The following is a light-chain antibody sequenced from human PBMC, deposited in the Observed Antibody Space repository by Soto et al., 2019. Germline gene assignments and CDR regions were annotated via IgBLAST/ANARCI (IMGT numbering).Light chain of an antibody. CDR3: QRYNSYSEA. CDR2: KAS. Sequence: DIQMTQSPSTLSGSVGDRVTITCRASQTISSWLAWYQQKPGKAPKLLIYKASTLKSGVPSRFSGSGSGTEFTLTISSPQPDDFATYYCQRYNSYSEAFGQGTKVELK. CDR1: QTISSW. J-gene: IGKJ1*01. V-gene: IGKV1-5*03.